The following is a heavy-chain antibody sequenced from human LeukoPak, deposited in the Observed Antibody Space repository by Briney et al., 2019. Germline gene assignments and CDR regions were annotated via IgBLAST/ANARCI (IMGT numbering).Heavy chain of an antibody. CDR3: ARLPTWFGEEGDGMDV. V-gene: IGHV3-21*01. Sequence: GGSLRISCAASGFTFSSYSMNWVRQAPGKGLEWVSSISSSSSYIYYADSVKGRFTISRDNAKNSLYLQMNSLRAEDTAVYYCARLPTWFGEEGDGMDVWGQGTTVNVSS. J-gene: IGHJ6*02. CDR2: ISSSSSYI. CDR1: GFTFSSYS. D-gene: IGHD3-10*01.